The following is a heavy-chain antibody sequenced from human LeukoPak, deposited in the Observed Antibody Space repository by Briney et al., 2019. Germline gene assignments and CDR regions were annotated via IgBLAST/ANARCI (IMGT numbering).Heavy chain of an antibody. J-gene: IGHJ5*02. CDR3: AKDHSPPFTAVTTFWFDP. Sequence: PGGSLRLSCAASGFTFSSYAMSWVRQAPGKGLEWVSAISGSGGSTYYADSVKGRFTISRDNSKNTLYLQMNGLRAEDTAVYYCAKDHSPPFTAVTTFWFDPWGQGTLVTVSS. CDR2: ISGSGGST. V-gene: IGHV3-23*01. D-gene: IGHD4-17*01. CDR1: GFTFSSYA.